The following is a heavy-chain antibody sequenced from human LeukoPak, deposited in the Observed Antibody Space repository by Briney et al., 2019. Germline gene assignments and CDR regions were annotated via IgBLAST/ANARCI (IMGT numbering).Heavy chain of an antibody. CDR3: VRGFFDSSGYSNPFDI. CDR2: IYYTGNT. V-gene: IGHV4-61*08. CDR1: GGSISSGDYY. D-gene: IGHD3-22*01. J-gene: IGHJ3*02. Sequence: PSQTLSLTCTVSGGSISSGDYYWSWIRQPPGKRLEWIGYIYYTGNTNYNPSLKSRVTLSVDMSKNQFSLNLNSVTAADTAVYYCVRGFFDSSGYSNPFDIWGQGTMVTVSS.